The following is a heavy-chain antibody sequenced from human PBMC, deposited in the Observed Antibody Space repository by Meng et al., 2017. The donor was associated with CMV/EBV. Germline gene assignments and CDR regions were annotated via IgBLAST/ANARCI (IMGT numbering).Heavy chain of an antibody. CDR2: LSGSGGST. CDR1: GFTFSSYA. Sequence: GESLKISCAASGFTFSSYAMSWVRQAPGKGLEWVSALSGSGGSTYYADSVKGRFTISRDNSKNTLYLQMNSLRAEDTAVYYCAKDLGVYSSSSIDYWGQGTLVTVSS. J-gene: IGHJ4*02. D-gene: IGHD6-6*01. V-gene: IGHV3-23*01. CDR3: AKDLGVYSSSSIDY.